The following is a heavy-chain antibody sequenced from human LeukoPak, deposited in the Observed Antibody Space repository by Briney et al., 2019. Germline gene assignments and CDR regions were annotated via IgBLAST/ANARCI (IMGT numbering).Heavy chain of an antibody. CDR2: ISGSGGST. J-gene: IGHJ3*02. V-gene: IGHV3-23*01. Sequence: GGSLRLSCAASGFTFSSYAMSWVRQAPGKGLEWVSAISGSGGSTYYADSVKGRFTISRDNSKNTLYLQMNNLRAEDTAVYYCASWALKSSDAFDIWGQGTMVTVSS. CDR1: GFTFSSYA. CDR3: ASWALKSSDAFDI. D-gene: IGHD2-2*01.